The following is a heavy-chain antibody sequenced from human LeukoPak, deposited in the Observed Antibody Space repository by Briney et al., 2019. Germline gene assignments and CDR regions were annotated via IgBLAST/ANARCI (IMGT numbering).Heavy chain of an antibody. CDR2: FDPEDGET. D-gene: IGHD7-27*01. CDR3: ATRLGPEKAFDI. V-gene: IGHV1-24*01. CDR1: GYTLTELS. J-gene: IGHJ3*02. Sequence: ASVKVSCKVSGYTLTELSMHWVRQAPGKGLEWMGGFDPEDGETIYAQKFQGRVTMTEDTSTDTAYMELSSLRSEDTAVYYCATRLGPEKAFDIWGQGTMVTVSS.